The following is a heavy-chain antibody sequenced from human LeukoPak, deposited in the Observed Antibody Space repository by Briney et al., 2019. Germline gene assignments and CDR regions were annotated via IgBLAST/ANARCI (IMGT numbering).Heavy chain of an antibody. D-gene: IGHD1-1*01. CDR1: GLTFRNYG. Sequence: GGSLRLSCATSGLTFRNYGMHWVRQAPGKGLEWVAIISYDGSNKYYADSVKGRITISKDNSQNTLYLQMNSLRAENTAVYYCASHRGDYATGYFDYWGQGTLVTVSS. V-gene: IGHV3-30*03. J-gene: IGHJ4*02. CDR2: ISYDGSNK. CDR3: ASHRGDYATGYFDY.